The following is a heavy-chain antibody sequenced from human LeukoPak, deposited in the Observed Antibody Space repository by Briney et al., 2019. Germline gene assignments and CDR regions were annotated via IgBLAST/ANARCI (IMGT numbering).Heavy chain of an antibody. CDR3: ARGGGLRYFDWLVPMANDAFDI. V-gene: IGHV1-18*01. CDR1: GYTFTSYG. Sequence: GASVKVSCKASGYTFTSYGISWVRQAPGQGLEWMGWINAYNGNTNYAQKLQGRVTMTTDTSTSTAYMELRSLRSDDTAVYYCARGGGLRYFDWLVPMANDAFDIWGQGTMVTVSS. CDR2: INAYNGNT. J-gene: IGHJ3*02. D-gene: IGHD3-9*01.